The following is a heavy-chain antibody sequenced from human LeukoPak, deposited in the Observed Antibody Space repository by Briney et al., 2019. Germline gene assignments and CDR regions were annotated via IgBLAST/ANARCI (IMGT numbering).Heavy chain of an antibody. CDR2: ISYDGSNK. D-gene: IGHD2-15*01. Sequence: GGSLRLSCAASGFTFSSYGMHWVRQAPGKGLEWVAVISYDGSNKYYADSVKGRFTISRDNSKNTLYLQMNSLRAEDTAVYYCAKDRWPERCSGGSCYLPPDYWGQGTLVTVSS. V-gene: IGHV3-30*18. J-gene: IGHJ4*02. CDR3: AKDRWPERCSGGSCYLPPDY. CDR1: GFTFSSYG.